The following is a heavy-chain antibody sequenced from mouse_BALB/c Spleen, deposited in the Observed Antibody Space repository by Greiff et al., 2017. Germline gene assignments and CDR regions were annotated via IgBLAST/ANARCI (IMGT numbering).Heavy chain of an antibody. Sequence: LVKTGASVKISCKASGYSFTGYYMHWVKQSHGKSLEWIGYISCYNGATSYNQKFKGKATFTVDTSSSTAYMQFNSLTSEDSAVYYCALYYGSSYGYFDVWGAGTTVTVSS. V-gene: IGHV1S34*01. D-gene: IGHD1-1*01. J-gene: IGHJ1*01. CDR2: ISCYNGAT. CDR1: GYSFTGYY. CDR3: ALYYGSSYGYFDV.